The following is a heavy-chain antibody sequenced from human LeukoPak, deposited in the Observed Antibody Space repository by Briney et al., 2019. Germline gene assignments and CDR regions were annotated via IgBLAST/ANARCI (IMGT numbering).Heavy chain of an antibody. J-gene: IGHJ3*02. CDR2: IYSGGST. CDR1: GFTVSSNY. D-gene: IGHD6-19*01. Sequence: GGSLRLSCAASGFTVSSNYMSWVRQAPGKGLEWVSVIYSGGSTYYADSVKGRFTISRDNPKNTLYLQMNSLRAEDTAVYYCARASTFIAVAALDAFDIWGQGTMVTVSS. V-gene: IGHV3-53*01. CDR3: ARASTFIAVAALDAFDI.